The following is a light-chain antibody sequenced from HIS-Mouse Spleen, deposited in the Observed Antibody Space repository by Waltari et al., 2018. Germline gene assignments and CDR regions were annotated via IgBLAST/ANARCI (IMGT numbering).Light chain of an antibody. CDR3: AAWDDSLNGPV. Sequence: QSVLTQPPSASGTPGQRVTISCSGSSSNIGSNTVNWYHQLPGTAPKLLIYSNNQGPSGVPDRFSGSKSGTSASLAISGLQSEDEADYYCAAWDDSLNGPVFGGGTKLTVL. CDR1: SSNIGSNT. V-gene: IGLV1-44*01. CDR2: SNN. J-gene: IGLJ3*02.